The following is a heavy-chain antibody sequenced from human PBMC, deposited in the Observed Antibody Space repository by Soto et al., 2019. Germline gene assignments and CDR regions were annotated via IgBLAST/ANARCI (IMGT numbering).Heavy chain of an antibody. J-gene: IGHJ5*02. CDR1: GYTFTSYG. V-gene: IGHV1-18*01. D-gene: IGHD3-9*01. CDR2: ISAYNGNT. Sequence: QVQLVQSGAEVKKPGASVKVSCKASGYTFTSYGISWVRQAPGQGLEWMGWISAYNGNTNYAQKLQGRVTMTTDTSPSTAYMELRSLRSDDTAVYYCARENYDILTGYYKVCWFDPWGQGTLVTVSS. CDR3: ARENYDILTGYYKVCWFDP.